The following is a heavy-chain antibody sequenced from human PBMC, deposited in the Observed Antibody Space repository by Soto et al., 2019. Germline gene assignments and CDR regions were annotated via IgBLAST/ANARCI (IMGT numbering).Heavy chain of an antibody. CDR1: GFTFSSYA. CDR3: AKLPDYNWNDY. CDR2: VSGSGGST. J-gene: IGHJ4*02. V-gene: IGHV3-23*01. Sequence: EVQLLESGGGLVQPGGSLRLSCAASGFTFSSYAMSWVRQAPGKGLEWISAVSGSGGSTYYADSVKGRFTISRDNSKDTLYLQIKNLRAADPAVYYCAKLPDYNWNDYWGQGTLVTVSS. D-gene: IGHD1-20*01.